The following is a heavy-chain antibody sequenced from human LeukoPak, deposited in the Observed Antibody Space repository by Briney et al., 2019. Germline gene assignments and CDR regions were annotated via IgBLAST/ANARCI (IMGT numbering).Heavy chain of an antibody. CDR3: ARDRDYYGSGANRLDY. CDR1: GGSISSSSYY. V-gene: IGHV4-39*07. Sequence: SETLSLTCTVSGGSISSSSYYWVWIRQPPGKGLEWIGSIYHSGSTYYKPSLKSRVTISVDTSKNQFSLKLSSVTAADTAVYYCARDRDYYGSGANRLDYWGQGTLVTVSS. J-gene: IGHJ4*02. CDR2: IYHSGST. D-gene: IGHD3-10*01.